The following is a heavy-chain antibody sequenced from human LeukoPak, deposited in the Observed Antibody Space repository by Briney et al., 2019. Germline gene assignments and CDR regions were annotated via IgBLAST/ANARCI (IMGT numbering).Heavy chain of an antibody. Sequence: SVKVSCKASGGTFSSYAISWVRQAPGQGLEWMGGIIPIFGTANYAQKFQGRVTITRDTSASTAYMELSSLRSEDTAVYYCARDYRVLRYFDWSPLYGMDVWGQGTTVTVSS. V-gene: IGHV1-69*05. J-gene: IGHJ6*02. CDR2: IIPIFGTA. CDR3: ARDYRVLRYFDWSPLYGMDV. CDR1: GGTFSSYA. D-gene: IGHD3-9*01.